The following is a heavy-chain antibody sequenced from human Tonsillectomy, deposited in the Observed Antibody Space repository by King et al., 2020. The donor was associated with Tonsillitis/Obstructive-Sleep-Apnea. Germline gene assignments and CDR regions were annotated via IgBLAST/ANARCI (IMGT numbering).Heavy chain of an antibody. CDR1: GFTFRDAW. Sequence: VQLVQSGGASVRPGGSLRLSCVASGFTFRDAWMSWVRQAPGKRPEWLGRIKSKRDGGTTDYASPVIGRFTISRDDSKDTLYLRMNSLITEDTAVYYCTTDPRYWGQGTLVTVSS. J-gene: IGHJ1*01. D-gene: IGHD1-14*01. V-gene: IGHV3-15*02. CDR3: TTDPRY. CDR2: IKSKRDGGTT.